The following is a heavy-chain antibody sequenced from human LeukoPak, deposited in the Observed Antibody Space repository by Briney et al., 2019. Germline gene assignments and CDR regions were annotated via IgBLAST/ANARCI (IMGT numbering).Heavy chain of an antibody. V-gene: IGHV1-69*13. D-gene: IGHD1-26*01. J-gene: IGHJ4*02. CDR1: GGTFSSYA. CDR2: IIPIFGTA. Sequence: ASVKVSCTASGGTFSSYAIIWVRQAPGQGLEWMGGIIPIFGTANYAQKFQGRVTITADESTSTAYMELSSLRSEDTAVYYCAGPPGATIFDYWGQGTLVTVSS. CDR3: AGPPGATIFDY.